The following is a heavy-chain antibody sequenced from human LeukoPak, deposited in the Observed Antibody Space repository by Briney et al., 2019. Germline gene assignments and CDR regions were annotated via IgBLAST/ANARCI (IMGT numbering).Heavy chain of an antibody. J-gene: IGHJ4*02. CDR3: ASEGYYDSSGYYSVSY. CDR2: IDHSGST. D-gene: IGHD3-22*01. V-gene: IGHV4-4*02. Sequence: SETLSLTCAVSGGSISSSNWWSWVRQPPGKGLEWIGEIDHSGSTNYNPSLKSRVTISVDKSKNQFSLKLRSVTAADKAVYYCASEGYYDSSGYYSVSYWGQGTLVTVSS. CDR1: GGSISSSNW.